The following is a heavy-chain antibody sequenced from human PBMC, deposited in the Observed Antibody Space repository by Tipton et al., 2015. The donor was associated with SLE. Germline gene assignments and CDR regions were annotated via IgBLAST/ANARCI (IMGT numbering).Heavy chain of an antibody. Sequence: SLRLSCAASGFTFSNYVMTWVRQAPGKGLEWVSVISGSGGSTYYADSVKGRFTISRDNSKNTLYLQMNSLRAEDTAVYYCARDSSSGGIIDYWGQGTLVTVSS. V-gene: IGHV3-23*01. J-gene: IGHJ4*02. CDR1: GFTFSNYV. CDR3: ARDSSSGGIIDY. CDR2: ISGSGGST. D-gene: IGHD6-19*01.